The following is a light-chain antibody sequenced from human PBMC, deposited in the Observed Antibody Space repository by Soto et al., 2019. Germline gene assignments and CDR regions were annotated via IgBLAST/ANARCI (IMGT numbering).Light chain of an antibody. CDR2: GAS. V-gene: IGKV3-15*01. Sequence: EIVMTQSPATLSVSPGERATLSCRASQSVSSNLAWYQQKPGQAPRLLIYGASTRATGIPARFSGSGSGTEFTLTLSGLQSEDFAVYYCQQYNNWPPRAWTFGQGTKVEIK. CDR3: QQYNNWPPRAWT. CDR1: QSVSSN. J-gene: IGKJ1*01.